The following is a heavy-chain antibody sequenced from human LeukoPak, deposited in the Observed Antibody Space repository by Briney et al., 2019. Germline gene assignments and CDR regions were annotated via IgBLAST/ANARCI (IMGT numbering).Heavy chain of an antibody. CDR1: GYSQSIGYY. V-gene: IGHV4-38-2*01. D-gene: IGHD2-15*01. CDR2: IYHSGRI. CDR3: ARAARPVAAKALAPGADYFDN. Sequence: SETLSLTCAVSGYSQSIGYYWGWIRQPPGKGVGWILCIYHSGRIHYNLSLRSRVPIPVDTSKLQFSLKLSYVTAADTAVLYCARAARPVAAKALAPGADYFDNWGQGNPVTASS. J-gene: IGHJ4*02.